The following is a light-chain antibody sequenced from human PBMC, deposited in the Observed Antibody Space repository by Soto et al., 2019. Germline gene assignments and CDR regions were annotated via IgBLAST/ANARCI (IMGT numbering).Light chain of an antibody. J-gene: IGKJ5*01. CDR2: DAS. Sequence: EIVLTQSPATLSLSPGERVTLSCRASQSFSSYLAWYQQKPGQAPRLLIYDASKRATGIPARFSGRGSGTEFTRTIGSLEPEDFAGYYCQQRSNWPPVITFGQGTRLEI. CDR3: QQRSNWPPVIT. CDR1: QSFSSY. V-gene: IGKV3-11*01.